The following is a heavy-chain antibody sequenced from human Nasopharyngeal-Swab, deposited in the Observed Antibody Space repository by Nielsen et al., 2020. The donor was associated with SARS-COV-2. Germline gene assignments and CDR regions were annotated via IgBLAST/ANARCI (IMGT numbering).Heavy chain of an antibody. CDR3: ASSTAAGTNYYYYYMDV. V-gene: IGHV1-3*01. Sequence: WVRQAPGQRLEWMGWINAGNGNTKYSQKFQGRVTITRDTSASTAYMELSSLRSEDTAVYYCASSTAAGTNYYYYYMDVWGKGTTVTVPS. J-gene: IGHJ6*03. D-gene: IGHD6-13*01. CDR2: INAGNGNT.